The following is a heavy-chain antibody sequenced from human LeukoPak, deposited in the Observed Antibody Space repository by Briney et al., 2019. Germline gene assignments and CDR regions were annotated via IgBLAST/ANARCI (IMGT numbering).Heavy chain of an antibody. V-gene: IGHV3-9*01. CDR2: ISWNSGSI. Sequence: GGSLRLSCAASGFTFDDYAMHWVRQAPGKGLEWVSGISWNSGSIGYADSVKGRFTISRDNAKNSLYLQMNSLRAEDTALYYCAKDIGFLATFGELPSLDYWGQGTLVTVSS. J-gene: IGHJ4*02. D-gene: IGHD3-10*01. CDR1: GFTFDDYA. CDR3: AKDIGFLATFGELPSLDY.